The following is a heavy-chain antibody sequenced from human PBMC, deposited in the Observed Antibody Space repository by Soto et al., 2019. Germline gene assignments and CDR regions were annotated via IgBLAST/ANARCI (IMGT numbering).Heavy chain of an antibody. J-gene: IGHJ6*04. CDR2: MNPNSGNT. V-gene: IGHV1-8*01. CDR1: GYTFTRYG. CDR3: ARGRRSSSALDV. D-gene: IGHD6-13*01. Sequence: GASGKVSCKASGYTFTRYGINWVRQVNGQGLEWMGWMNPNSGNTGYAQKFQGRVTMTRNTSISTAYMELSSLRSEDTAVYYCARGRRSSSALDVWGKGTTVTVSS.